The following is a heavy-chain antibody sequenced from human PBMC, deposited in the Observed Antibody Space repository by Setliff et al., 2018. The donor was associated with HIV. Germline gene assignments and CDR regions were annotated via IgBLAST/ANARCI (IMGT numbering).Heavy chain of an antibody. D-gene: IGHD5-12*01. Sequence: ASVKVSCKASGYTFTSYAMHWVRQAPGQRLEWMGWINAGNGNTKYSQKFQGRVTITRDTSASTAYMELSSLRSEDTAVYYCARIWVGWLQLGDAFDTWGQGTMVTVSS. CDR1: GYTFTSYA. V-gene: IGHV1-3*01. J-gene: IGHJ3*02. CDR3: ARIWVGWLQLGDAFDT. CDR2: INAGNGNT.